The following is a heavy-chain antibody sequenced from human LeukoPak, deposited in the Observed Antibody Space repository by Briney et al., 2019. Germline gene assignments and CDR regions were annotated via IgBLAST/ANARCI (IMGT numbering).Heavy chain of an antibody. CDR1: GYTFTSYD. D-gene: IGHD2-21*02. CDR3: ARYCGGDCYADAAFDI. V-gene: IGHV1-8*01. CDR2: MNHNSGNT. J-gene: IGHJ3*02. Sequence: ASVKVSCKASGYTFTSYDINWVRQATGQGLEWMGWMNHNSGNTGYAQKFQGRVTMTRNTSISTAYMELSSLRSEDTAVYYCARYCGGDCYADAAFDIWGQGTMVTVSS.